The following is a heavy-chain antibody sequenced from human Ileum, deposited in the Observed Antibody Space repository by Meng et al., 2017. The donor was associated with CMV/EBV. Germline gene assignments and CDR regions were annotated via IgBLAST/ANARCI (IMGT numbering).Heavy chain of an antibody. CDR2: IIPGLGIT. J-gene: IGHJ4*02. Sequence: CRASGGTFSTYTFSWVRQAPGQGLEWMGRIIPGLGITNYAQNFQGRVTITADTSTGTVYMDLNSLRSEDTAIYYCAKKGDQANSWDNYWGQGTLVTVSS. CDR3: AKKGDQANSWDNY. CDR1: GGTFSTYT. V-gene: IGHV1-69*02. D-gene: IGHD6-13*01.